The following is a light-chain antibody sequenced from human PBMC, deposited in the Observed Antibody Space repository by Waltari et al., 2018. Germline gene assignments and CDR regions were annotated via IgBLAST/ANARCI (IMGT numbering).Light chain of an antibody. CDR1: SLRSYY. J-gene: IGLJ1*01. CDR2: GHN. V-gene: IGLV3-19*01. Sequence: SSELTQDPAVSVALGQTVRITCQGDSLRSYYATWYQQKAGPAPILVIYGHNNRPSVVLDRFSGSSSGRTSSLTIPGAQAEDEADYYCSSRDSGAHRHVFGTGTKVTVL. CDR3: SSRDSGAHRHV.